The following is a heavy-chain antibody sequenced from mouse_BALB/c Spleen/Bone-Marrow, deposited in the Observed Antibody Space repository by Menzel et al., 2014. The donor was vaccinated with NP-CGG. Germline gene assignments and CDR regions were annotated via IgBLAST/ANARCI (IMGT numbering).Heavy chain of an antibody. V-gene: IGHV8-11*01. D-gene: IGHD2-4*01. Sequence: QVTLKVCGPGILQPSQTLSLTCSFSGFSLSTYGVGWIRQPSGKGLEWLAHIWWNDNKYYTTALKSRLTISKDTSNNQVFLKIASVDTADTATYYCARIYFNYEGAVDYWGQGTSVTASS. CDR2: IWWNDNK. J-gene: IGHJ4*01. CDR1: GFSLSTYG. CDR3: ARIYFNYEGAVDY.